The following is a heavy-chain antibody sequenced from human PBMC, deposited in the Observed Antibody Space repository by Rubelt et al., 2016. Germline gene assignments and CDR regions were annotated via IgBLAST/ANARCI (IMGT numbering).Heavy chain of an antibody. CDR3: ARASSQFGVLAASCIDI. J-gene: IGHJ3*02. CDR1: GYSISSGYY. D-gene: IGHD2-15*01. CDR2: INHSGST. Sequence: QVQLQESGPGLVKPSETLSLTCTVSGYSISSGYYWGWIRQPPGKGLEWIGEINHSGSTNYNPSLKSRVTVSVDTSLNQFSLRLSSVPAADTAVYYWARASSQFGVLAASCIDIWGQGTLVTVSS. V-gene: IGHV4-38-2*02.